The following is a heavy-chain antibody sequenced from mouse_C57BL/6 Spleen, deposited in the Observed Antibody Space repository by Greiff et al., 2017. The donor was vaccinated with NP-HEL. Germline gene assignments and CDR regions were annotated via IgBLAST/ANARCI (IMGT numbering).Heavy chain of an antibody. J-gene: IGHJ4*01. V-gene: IGHV2-2*01. Sequence: QVQLQQSGPGLVQPSQCLSITCKVSGFSLTSYGVHWVRQSPGKGLEWLGVIWSGGSSDYNAAFVSRLSISKDNSKMQVFLKMNSLQADDTAIYYGASFYTEGAMDDWGQGTSVTVSS. CDR3: ASFYTEGAMDD. CDR1: GFSLTSYG. CDR2: IWSGGSS. D-gene: IGHD2-1*01.